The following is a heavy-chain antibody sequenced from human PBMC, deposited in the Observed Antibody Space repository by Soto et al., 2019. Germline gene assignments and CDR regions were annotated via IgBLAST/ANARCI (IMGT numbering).Heavy chain of an antibody. CDR2: IYYSGST. CDR1: GGSISSYY. D-gene: IGHD6-13*01. CDR3: ARDSSSWYDYYYYYGMDV. Sequence: QVQLQKSGPGLVKPSETLSLTCTVSGGSISSYYWSWIRQPPGKGLEWIGYIYYSGSTNYNPSLKSRVTISVDTSKNQFSLKLSSVSAADTSVYYCARDSSSWYDYYYYYGMDVWGQGTTVTVSS. V-gene: IGHV4-59*01. J-gene: IGHJ6*02.